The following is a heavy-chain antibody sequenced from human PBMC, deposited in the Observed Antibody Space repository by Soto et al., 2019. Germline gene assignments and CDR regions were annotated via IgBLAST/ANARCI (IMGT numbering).Heavy chain of an antibody. D-gene: IGHD4-17*01. J-gene: IGHJ4*02. CDR1: GFTFSSYG. CDR2: ISYDGSNK. Sequence: PGGSLRLSCAASGFTFSSYGMHWVRQAPGKGLEWVAVISYDGSNKYYADSVKGRFTISRDNSKNTLYLQMNSLRAEDTAVYYCAKDGDYGYYFDAWGQGTLVTVSS. V-gene: IGHV3-30*18. CDR3: AKDGDYGYYFDA.